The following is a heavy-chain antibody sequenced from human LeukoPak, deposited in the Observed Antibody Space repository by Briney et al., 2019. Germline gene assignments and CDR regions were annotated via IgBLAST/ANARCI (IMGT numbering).Heavy chain of an antibody. J-gene: IGHJ4*02. CDR1: GGSFSGYY. CDR3: ARGKDIVVVVAANYFDY. Sequence: SETLSLTCAVYGGSFSGYYWSWIRQPPGKGLEWIGEINHSGSTNYNPSLKSRVTISVDTSKNQFSLKLSSVIAADTAVYYCARGKDIVVVVAANYFDYWGQGTLVTVSS. D-gene: IGHD2-15*01. V-gene: IGHV4-34*01. CDR2: INHSGST.